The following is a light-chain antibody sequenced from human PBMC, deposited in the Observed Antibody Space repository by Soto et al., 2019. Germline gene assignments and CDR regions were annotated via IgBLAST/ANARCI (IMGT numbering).Light chain of an antibody. Sequence: QSALTQPASVSGSPGQSITISCTGTSSDVGGYNLVSWYQHHPGKAPKLMIYEGSKRPSGVSNRFSGSKSGNTASLTISGLQAEDEADYYCCSYAASGTLVFGGGTKLTVL. CDR1: SSDVGGYNL. J-gene: IGLJ2*01. V-gene: IGLV2-23*01. CDR2: EGS. CDR3: CSYAASGTLV.